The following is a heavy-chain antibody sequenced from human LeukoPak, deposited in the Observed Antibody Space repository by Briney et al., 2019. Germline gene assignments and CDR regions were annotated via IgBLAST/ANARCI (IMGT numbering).Heavy chain of an antibody. CDR2: IWNDGSDK. D-gene: IGHD4-11*01. CDR1: GFIFSHYA. V-gene: IGHV3-33*06. J-gene: IGHJ4*02. CDR3: AKDAERGFDFSNSLQS. Sequence: GGSLRLSCATSGFIFSHYAMHWVRQAPGKGLGWVAVIWNDGSDKYYGDSVKGRFTISRDNSKKTVYLQMSSLRVEDTAVYYCAKDAERGFDFSNSLQSWGQGTLVTVSS.